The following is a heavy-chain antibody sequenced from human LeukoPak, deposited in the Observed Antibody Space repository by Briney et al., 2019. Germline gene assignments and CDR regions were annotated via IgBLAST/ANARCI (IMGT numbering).Heavy chain of an antibody. CDR3: ARSNWDSNVGIDY. J-gene: IGHJ4*02. CDR2: VHYSGIT. V-gene: IGHV4-39*01. CDR1: GGSISSSSYY. D-gene: IGHD1-7*01. Sequence: PSETLSLTCTVSGGSISSSSYYWGWIRQPPGKGLEWIGTVHYSGITYYNPSLKSRVTTSVDTSKNQFTLKVSSVTAADTAVYYCARSNWDSNVGIDYWGQGILVIVSS.